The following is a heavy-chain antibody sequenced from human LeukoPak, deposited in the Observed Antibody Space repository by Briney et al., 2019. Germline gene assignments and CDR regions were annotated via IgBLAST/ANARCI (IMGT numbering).Heavy chain of an antibody. V-gene: IGHV4-34*01. D-gene: IGHD3-22*01. Sequence: SETLSLTCAVYGGSFSGYYWSWIRQPPGKGLEWIGEINHSGSTNYNPSLKSRVTISVDTSKNQFSLKLSSVTAADTAVYYCARSSGWSYYYYYYMDVWGKGTTVTVSS. CDR2: INHSGST. CDR1: GGSFSGYY. CDR3: ARSSGWSYYYYYYMDV. J-gene: IGHJ6*03.